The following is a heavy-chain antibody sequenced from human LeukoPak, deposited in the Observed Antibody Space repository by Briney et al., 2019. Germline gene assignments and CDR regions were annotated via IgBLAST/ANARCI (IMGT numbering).Heavy chain of an antibody. CDR1: GYTFTSYG. CDR2: INPNSGGT. CDR3: ARGIAARHYFDY. J-gene: IGHJ4*02. D-gene: IGHD6-6*01. Sequence: GASVKVSCKASGYTFTSYGISWVRQAPGQGLEWMGWINPNSGGTNYAQKFQGRVTMTRDTSISTAYMELSRLRSDDTAVYYCARGIAARHYFDYWGQGTLVTVSS. V-gene: IGHV1-2*02.